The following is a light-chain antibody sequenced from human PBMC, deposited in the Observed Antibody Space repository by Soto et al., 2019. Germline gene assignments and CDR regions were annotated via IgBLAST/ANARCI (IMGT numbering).Light chain of an antibody. CDR1: SSDVGTYNR. V-gene: IGLV2-18*02. Sequence: QSALTQPPSVSGSPGQSVTISCTGTSSDVGTYNRVSWYQQPPGTAPKLMIYEVSNRPSGVPDRFSGSKSGNTASLTISGLQAEDEADYYCSSYTGSGALLFGGATKLTVL. CDR3: SSYTGSGALL. J-gene: IGLJ3*02. CDR2: EVS.